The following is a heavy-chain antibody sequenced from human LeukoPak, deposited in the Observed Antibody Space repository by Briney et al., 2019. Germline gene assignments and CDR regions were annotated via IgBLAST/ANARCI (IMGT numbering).Heavy chain of an antibody. CDR1: GYTFTSYA. CDR2: INAGNGNT. J-gene: IGHJ5*02. V-gene: IGHV1-3*01. Sequence: ASVKVSCKASGYTFTSYAMHWVRQAPGQRLEWMGWINAGNGNTKYSQKFQGRVTITRDTSASTVYMELSSLRSEDTAVYYCARSSSIPWLRSWFDPWGQGTLVTVSS. CDR3: ARSSSIPWLRSWFDP. D-gene: IGHD5-12*01.